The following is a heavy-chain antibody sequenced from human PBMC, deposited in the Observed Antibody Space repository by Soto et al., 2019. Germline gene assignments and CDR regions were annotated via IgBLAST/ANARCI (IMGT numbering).Heavy chain of an antibody. J-gene: IGHJ6*02. D-gene: IGHD3-3*02. CDR1: GGSFSGYF. CDR3: ARDRQYYHFWSGYQNEGPYGMDV. Sequence: QVQLQQWGAGLLKPSETLSLTCAVYGGSFSGYFWTWIRQAPGKGLEWIGKINHSGGTNYNSSLNSRVTISVDTSKNQFSLILSSVTAAATAVYYCARDRQYYHFWSGYQNEGPYGMDVWGQGTTVTVSS. CDR2: INHSGGT. V-gene: IGHV4-34*02.